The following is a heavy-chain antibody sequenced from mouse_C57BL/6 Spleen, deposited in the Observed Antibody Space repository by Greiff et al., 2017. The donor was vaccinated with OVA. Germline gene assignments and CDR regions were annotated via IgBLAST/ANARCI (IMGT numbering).Heavy chain of an antibody. Sequence: VQLQQPGAELVKPGASVKLSCKASGYTFTSYWMHWVKQRLGRGLEWIGRIDPNSGGTKYNEKFKSKATLTVDKPSSTAYMQLSSLTSEDSAVYYCARDYYGSSYGKVDYFDYWGQGTTLTVSS. J-gene: IGHJ2*01. D-gene: IGHD1-1*01. CDR1: GYTFTSYW. CDR3: ARDYYGSSYGKVDYFDY. CDR2: IDPNSGGT. V-gene: IGHV1-72*01.